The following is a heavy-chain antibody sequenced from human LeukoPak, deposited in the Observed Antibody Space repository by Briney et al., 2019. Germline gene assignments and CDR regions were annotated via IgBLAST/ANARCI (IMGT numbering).Heavy chain of an antibody. CDR3: ARGGPGPFDY. CDR2: IGKGGDT. CDR1: GLNFGDSA. Sequence: GGSLRLSCVASGLNFGDSAMHWVRQATGKGLEWVSGIGKGGDTYYADSVKGRFIFSRENAKNSVSLQMNSLRAGDTALYYCARGGPGPFDYWGQGTLVTVSS. J-gene: IGHJ4*02. V-gene: IGHV3-13*04. D-gene: IGHD3-16*01.